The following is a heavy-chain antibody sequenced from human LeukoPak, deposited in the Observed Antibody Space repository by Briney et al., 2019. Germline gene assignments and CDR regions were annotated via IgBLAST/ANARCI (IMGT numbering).Heavy chain of an antibody. CDR3: AGARYYYGSGRRGEYAFDI. J-gene: IGHJ3*02. CDR1: GGSISSSSYY. Sequence: SETLSLTCTVSGGSISSSSYYWGWIRQPPGKGLEWIGSIYYSGSTYYNPSLKSRVTISVDTSKNQFSLQLNSVTPEDTAVYYCAGARYYYGSGRRGEYAFDIWGQGTMVTVSS. CDR2: IYYSGST. V-gene: IGHV4-39*07. D-gene: IGHD3-10*01.